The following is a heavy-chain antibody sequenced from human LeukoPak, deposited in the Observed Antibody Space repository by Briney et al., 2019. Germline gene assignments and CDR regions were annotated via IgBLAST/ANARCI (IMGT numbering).Heavy chain of an antibody. Sequence: SLRLSCAASGFIFDDYAIHWVRQAPGKGLEWVSGISWNSGSIGYADSVKGRFTISRDNAKNSLYLQMNSLRVEDTAFYYCAKDNRRHYTSGPNPDSLHWGQGALVTVSS. CDR1: GFIFDDYA. CDR2: ISWNSGSI. D-gene: IGHD6-19*01. CDR3: AKDNRRHYTSGPNPDSLH. V-gene: IGHV3-9*01. J-gene: IGHJ4*02.